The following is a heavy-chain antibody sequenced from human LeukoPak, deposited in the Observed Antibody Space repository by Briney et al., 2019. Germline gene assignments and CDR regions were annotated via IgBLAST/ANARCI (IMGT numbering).Heavy chain of an antibody. CDR2: ISHDSVVI. D-gene: IGHD4-17*01. CDR1: GSTFDNFN. V-gene: IGHV3-48*04. CDR3: AREGFSTVTSDY. J-gene: IGHJ4*02. Sequence: GGSLRLSCAVSGSTFDNFNMNWVRQAPGMGLEWVSYISHDSVVIYYTDSVKGRFTVSRDNANNLLYLQMNRLTVEDAAVYYCAREGFSTVTSDYWGQGTLVTVSS.